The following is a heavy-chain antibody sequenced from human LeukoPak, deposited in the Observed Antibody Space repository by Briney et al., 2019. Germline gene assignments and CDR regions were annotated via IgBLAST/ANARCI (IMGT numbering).Heavy chain of an antibody. J-gene: IGHJ4*02. CDR3: ARSLGGYCSSTSCYEYYFDY. CDR1: GYSFTSYW. V-gene: IGHV5-51*01. CDR2: IYPGDSDT. D-gene: IGHD2-2*01. Sequence: HGESLKISCQGSGYSFTSYWIGWVRQLPGKGLEWMGIIYPGDSDTRYSPSFQGQVTISADKSISTAYLQWSSLKASDTAMYYCARSLGGYCSSTSCYEYYFDYWGQGTLVTVSS.